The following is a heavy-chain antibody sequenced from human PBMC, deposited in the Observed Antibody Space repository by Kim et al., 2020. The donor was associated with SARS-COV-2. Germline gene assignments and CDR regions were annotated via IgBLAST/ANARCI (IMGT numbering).Heavy chain of an antibody. CDR2: IIPIFGTA. V-gene: IGHV1-69*13. D-gene: IGHD3-10*01. J-gene: IGHJ6*02. CDR1: GGTFSSYA. CDR3: ATHFPRGDYYYYGMDV. Sequence: SVKVSCKASGGTFSSYAISWVRQAPGQGLEWMGGIIPIFGTANYAQKFQGRVTITADESTSTAYMELSSLRSEDTAVYYCATHFPRGDYYYYGMDVWGQGTTVTVSS.